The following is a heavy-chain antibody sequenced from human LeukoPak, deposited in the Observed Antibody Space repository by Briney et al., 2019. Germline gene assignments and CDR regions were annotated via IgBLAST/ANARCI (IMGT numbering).Heavy chain of an antibody. J-gene: IGHJ4*02. V-gene: IGHV4-39*02. D-gene: IGHD3-16*01. CDR1: GGSISSSSYY. CDR3: ARSPLWVHDY. Sequence: SETLSLTCTVSGGSISSSSYYWGWIRQPPGKGLEWIGSIYYSGSTYYNPSLKSRFTISVDTSKNHFSLKLSSVTAADTAVYYCARSPLWVHDYWGQGTLVTVSS. CDR2: IYYSGST.